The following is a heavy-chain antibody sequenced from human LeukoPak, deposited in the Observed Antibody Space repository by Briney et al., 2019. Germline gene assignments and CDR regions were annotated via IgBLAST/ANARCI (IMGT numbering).Heavy chain of an antibody. CDR1: GGTFSSYA. V-gene: IGHV1-69*04. CDR2: IIPILGIA. J-gene: IGHJ5*02. D-gene: IGHD3-10*01. Sequence: ASVKVSCKASGGTFSSYAISWVRRAPGQGLEWMGRIIPILGIANYAQKFQGRVTITADKSTSTAYMELSSLRSEDTAVYYCAREHYYGSGSYGNWFDPWGQGTLVTVSS. CDR3: AREHYYGSGSYGNWFDP.